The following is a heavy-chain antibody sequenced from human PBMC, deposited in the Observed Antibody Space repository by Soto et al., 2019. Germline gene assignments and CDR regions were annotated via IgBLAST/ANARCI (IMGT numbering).Heavy chain of an antibody. CDR3: ARDRGYPRDYFHY. J-gene: IGHJ4*02. CDR2: ISPNGQGI. V-gene: IGHV3-23*01. CDR1: GFTLNNYG. D-gene: IGHD6-13*01. Sequence: EVQLLESGGGLVQPGGSLRLSCAASGFTLNNYGMSWVRQAPGKGLEWVSAISPNGQGIYYADSVKGRFIISKDNSKNTVCLHMDSLSVDDTAVYYCARDRGYPRDYFHYWGQGNLVTVSS.